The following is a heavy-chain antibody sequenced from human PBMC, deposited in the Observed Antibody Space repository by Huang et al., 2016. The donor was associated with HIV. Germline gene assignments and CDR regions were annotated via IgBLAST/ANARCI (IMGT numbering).Heavy chain of an antibody. V-gene: IGHV4-59*11. D-gene: IGHD4-17*01. J-gene: IGHJ4*02. Sequence: QMQLQESGPGLVKPSETLSLTCTVSGDSISSHYWSWIRQTPGKGLEWIGSIYYGGNTKYNPSLKSRVTISVDTSKSHLSLKLGSVSAADTAVYYCATTDGDGLFFYWGQGTLVAVSS. CDR1: GDSISSHY. CDR2: IYYGGNT. CDR3: ATTDGDGLFFY.